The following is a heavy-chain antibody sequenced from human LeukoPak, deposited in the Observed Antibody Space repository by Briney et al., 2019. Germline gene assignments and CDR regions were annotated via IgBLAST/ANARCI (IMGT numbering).Heavy chain of an antibody. CDR2: IGNSSDNT. D-gene: IGHD2-2*01. CDR3: ERRLGYCSRTSCYVAPFEY. J-gene: IGHJ4*02. Sequence: GGSLRLSCAASGFTFSSYSMSWVRHAPGKGLEWFSAIGNSSDNTYYADSVKGAFTISTDNYKNTLYLQMNSLRAEDTAIYHCERRLGYCSRTSCYVAPFEYWGERALVSVSS. V-gene: IGHV3-23*01. CDR1: GFTFSSYS.